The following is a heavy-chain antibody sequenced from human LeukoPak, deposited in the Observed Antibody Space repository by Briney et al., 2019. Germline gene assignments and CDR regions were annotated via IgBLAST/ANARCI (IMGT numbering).Heavy chain of an antibody. CDR1: GFTLSNAW. Sequence: GGSLRLSCAASGFTLSNAWMSSGRQAPGKGLEWVGRIQSKTDGRTTDYAAPVKGRFTISRDDSKNTLYLQMNSLKTEDTAVYYCTTDITIFGVVTNDYWGQGTLVTVSS. CDR3: TTDITIFGVVTNDY. J-gene: IGHJ4*02. V-gene: IGHV3-15*01. D-gene: IGHD3-3*01. CDR2: IQSKTDGRTT.